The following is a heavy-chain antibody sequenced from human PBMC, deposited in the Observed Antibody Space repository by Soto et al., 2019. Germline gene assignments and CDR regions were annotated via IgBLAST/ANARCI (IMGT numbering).Heavy chain of an antibody. Sequence: QLVQSGVEVKTPGASVKVSCKASGYTFSNYGFTWVRQAPGQGLEWMGWISAYNGRADYAEKFQGRVSMTTDTSTSTGYMELRSLRSDDTAVYYCARLVVSHLYYFDYWGQGTLVTVSS. V-gene: IGHV1-18*01. J-gene: IGHJ4*02. CDR3: ARLVVSHLYYFDY. CDR1: GYTFSNYG. D-gene: IGHD3-16*02. CDR2: ISAYNGRA.